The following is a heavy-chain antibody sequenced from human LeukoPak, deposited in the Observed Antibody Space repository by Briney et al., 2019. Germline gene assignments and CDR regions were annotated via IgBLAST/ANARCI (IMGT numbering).Heavy chain of an antibody. J-gene: IGHJ5*02. Sequence: GGSLRLSCVASGFTFSNYAMSWVRQAPGKGLELVSGIYGSDDKTVYGDAVKGRSTISRDNSKNTLYLQMNSLRADDTAVYYCAKTQGYYDAWGQGALVTVSS. CDR2: IYGSDDKT. CDR3: AKTQGYYDA. D-gene: IGHD2-15*01. CDR1: GFTFSNYA. V-gene: IGHV3-23*01.